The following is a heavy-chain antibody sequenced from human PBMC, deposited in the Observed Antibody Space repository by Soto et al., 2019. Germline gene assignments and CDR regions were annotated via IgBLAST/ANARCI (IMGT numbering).Heavy chain of an antibody. CDR1: GGTFSSYA. V-gene: IGHV1-69*01. CDR2: IIPIFGTA. CDR3: ASSWGSSGWDYWYFDL. D-gene: IGHD6-19*01. Sequence: QVQLVQSGAEVKKPGSSVKVSCKASGGTFSSYAISWVRQAPGQGLEWMGGIIPIFGTANYAQKFQGRVTITADVSTSTAYMELSSLRSEDTAVYYCASSWGSSGWDYWYFDLWGRGTLVTVSS. J-gene: IGHJ2*01.